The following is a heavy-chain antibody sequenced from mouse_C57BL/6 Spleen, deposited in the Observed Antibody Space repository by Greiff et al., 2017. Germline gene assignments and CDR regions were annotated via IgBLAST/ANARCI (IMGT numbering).Heavy chain of an antibody. CDR1: GYTFTSYW. D-gene: IGHD1-1*02. Sequence: VQLQQPGAELVMPGASVKLSCKASGYTFTSYWMHWVKQRPGQGLEWIGEIDPSDSYTNYNQKFKGKSTLTVDKSSSTAYMQLSSLTSEDSAVYYCARVGGYYAMDYWGQGTSVTVSS. V-gene: IGHV1-69*01. CDR2: IDPSDSYT. J-gene: IGHJ4*01. CDR3: ARVGGYYAMDY.